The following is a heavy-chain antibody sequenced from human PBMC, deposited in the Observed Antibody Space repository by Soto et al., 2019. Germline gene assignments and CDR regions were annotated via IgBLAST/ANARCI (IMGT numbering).Heavy chain of an antibody. CDR1: GGSFSGYY. J-gene: IGHJ4*02. V-gene: IGHV4-34*01. CDR2: INHSGST. Sequence: QVQLQQWGAGLLTPSETLSLTCAVYGGSFSGYYWSWIRQPPGKGLEWIGEINHSGSTNYNPSLKRRVTISVDTSKNQFSLKLSSVTAADTAVYYCARGTDPAGAGSIDSWGQGILVTVSS. D-gene: IGHD6-19*01. CDR3: ARGTDPAGAGSIDS.